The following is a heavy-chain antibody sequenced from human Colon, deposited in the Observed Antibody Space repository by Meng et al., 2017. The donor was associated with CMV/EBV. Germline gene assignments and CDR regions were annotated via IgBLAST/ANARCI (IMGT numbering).Heavy chain of an antibody. CDR1: GGSISSSSYY. CDR3: VVVTPPHDAFDI. CDR2: IYYSGST. D-gene: IGHD4-23*01. Sequence: SETLSLTCTVSGGSISSSSYYWGWIRQPPGKGLEWIGSIYYSGSTYYNPSLTSRVTISVDTSKNQFSLKLSSVTAADTAVYYCVVVTPPHDAFDIWGQGTMVTVSS. V-gene: IGHV4-39*01. J-gene: IGHJ3*02.